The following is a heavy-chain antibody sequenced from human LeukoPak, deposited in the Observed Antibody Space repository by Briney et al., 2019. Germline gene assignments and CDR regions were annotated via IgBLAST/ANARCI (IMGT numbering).Heavy chain of an antibody. D-gene: IGHD3-10*01. J-gene: IGHJ4*02. CDR2: IRYDGSNK. CDR3: ARDFDDVNGNYYYIPDY. CDR1: GFQFSRNG. Sequence: GGPLRLSCAASGFQFSRNGMHWVRQATGKGLEWVAFIRYDGSNKFYVDSVRGRFTISRDNSKNTLNLQMNSLRLEDTAVYYCARDFDDVNGNYYYIPDYWGQGMLVTVSS. V-gene: IGHV3-30*02.